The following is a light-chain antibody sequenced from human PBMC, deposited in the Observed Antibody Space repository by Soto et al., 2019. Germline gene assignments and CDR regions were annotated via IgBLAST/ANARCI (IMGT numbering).Light chain of an antibody. V-gene: IGKV3-15*01. CDR1: QSVSSN. CDR3: LQYNNWPYT. J-gene: IGKJ2*01. Sequence: EIVMTRSPATLSVPPGEIATPSCRASQSVSSNLAWYQQKPDQAPRLLIYGASTRATGVPARFSGSGSGTEFTLTISSLQSEDFAVYYCLQYNNWPYTFGPGTKLESK. CDR2: GAS.